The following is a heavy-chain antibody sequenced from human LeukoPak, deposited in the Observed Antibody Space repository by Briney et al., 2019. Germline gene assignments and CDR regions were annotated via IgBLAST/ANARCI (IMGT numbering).Heavy chain of an antibody. J-gene: IGHJ4*02. Sequence: SETLSLTCAVYGGSFSGYYWSWIRQPPGKGLEWIGEINHSGSTNYNPSLKSRVTISVDTSKNQFSLKLSSVTAADTAVYYCARASRVAGTIDYWGQGTLVTVSS. CDR1: GGSFSGYY. CDR3: ARASRVAGTIDY. V-gene: IGHV4-34*01. CDR2: INHSGST. D-gene: IGHD6-19*01.